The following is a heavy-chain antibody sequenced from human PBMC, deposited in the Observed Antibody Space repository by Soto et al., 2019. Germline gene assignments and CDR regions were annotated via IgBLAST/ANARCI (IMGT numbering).Heavy chain of an antibody. Sequence: GGSLRLSCAASGSTFSSSAMTWVRQAPGKGLEWVSAISGSGSVTYYTSSVRGRFTISRDNSRNTLYLQMNNLRAEDTAVYYCSRNTSGRQGSTLDIWGQGTMVTV. CDR3: SRNTSGRQGSTLDI. V-gene: IGHV3-23*01. CDR1: GSTFSSSA. CDR2: ISGSGSVT. D-gene: IGHD6-19*01. J-gene: IGHJ3*02.